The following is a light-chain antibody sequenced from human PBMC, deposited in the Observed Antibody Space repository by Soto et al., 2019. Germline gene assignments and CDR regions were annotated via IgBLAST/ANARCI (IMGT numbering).Light chain of an antibody. CDR3: QQYNSYHT. V-gene: IGKV1-5*03. CDR1: QSISSW. CDR2: KAS. Sequence: DIQMTQPPSTLSASVGDRVTITCRANQSISSWMAWYQQKPGKAPMLLLYKASSLVSGVPSRFSGGGSGTVFTLTISSLQPDVFATYYCQQYNSYHTFGQGTKVEIK. J-gene: IGKJ1*01.